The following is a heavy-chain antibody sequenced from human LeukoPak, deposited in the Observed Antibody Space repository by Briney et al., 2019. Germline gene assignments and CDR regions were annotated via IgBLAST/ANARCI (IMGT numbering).Heavy chain of an antibody. Sequence: GGSLSLSCAASGFTFSSYSMNWVRQAQGMGLEGRSYLSSSSSTIYHADSVRVRLTISRDNARNSLYLQMNSLRAEDTAVYYCARDLVWNDFDGEEGGQDYWGQGTLVTVSS. CDR2: LSSSSSTI. J-gene: IGHJ4*02. CDR1: GFTFSSYS. D-gene: IGHD1-1*01. CDR3: ARDLVWNDFDGEEGGQDY. V-gene: IGHV3-48*01.